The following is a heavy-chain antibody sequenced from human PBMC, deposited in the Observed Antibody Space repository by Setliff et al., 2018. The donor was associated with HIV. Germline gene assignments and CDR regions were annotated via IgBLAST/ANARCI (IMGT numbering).Heavy chain of an antibody. CDR1: GYMILGYK. Sequence: ASVKVSCKAIGYMILGYKMNWVRQAPGQGLEWIGRISPNNGAAEYAPKVQGRVSMTLDTSISTAYLEIPRLTSDDAAVYFCARPRVFDSFDVWG. CDR3: ARPRVFDSFDV. J-gene: IGHJ3*01. CDR2: ISPNNGAA. V-gene: IGHV1-2*06. D-gene: IGHD6-6*01.